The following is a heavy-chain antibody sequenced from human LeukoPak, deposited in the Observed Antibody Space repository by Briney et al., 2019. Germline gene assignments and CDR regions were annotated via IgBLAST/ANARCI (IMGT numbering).Heavy chain of an antibody. J-gene: IGHJ4*02. CDR1: RFTFSNYA. CDR3: AKDFGYYYDSSGLDRGEWNY. CDR2: ISGSGGST. V-gene: IGHV3-23*01. Sequence: GGSLRLSCEDSRFTFSNYAMSWVRQAPGKGLEWVSGISGSGGSTYYADSVKGRFTISRDNSKNTLYLQMNSLRAEDTAVYYCAKDFGYYYDSSGLDRGEWNYWGQGTLVTVSS. D-gene: IGHD3-22*01.